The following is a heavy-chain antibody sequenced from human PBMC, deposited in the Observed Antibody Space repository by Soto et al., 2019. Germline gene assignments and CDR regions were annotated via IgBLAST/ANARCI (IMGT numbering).Heavy chain of an antibody. CDR2: INAGNGNT. J-gene: IGHJ6*02. Sequence: QVQLVQSGAEVKKPGASVKVSWKASGYTFTSYAMHSVRQAPGQRLEWMGWINAGNGNTKYSQKFQGRVTITRDTSASTAYMELSSLRSEDTAVYYCARVRRFLEWFYGMEVWGQGTTVTVSS. CDR1: GYTFTSYA. V-gene: IGHV1-3*01. CDR3: ARVRRFLEWFYGMEV. D-gene: IGHD3-3*01.